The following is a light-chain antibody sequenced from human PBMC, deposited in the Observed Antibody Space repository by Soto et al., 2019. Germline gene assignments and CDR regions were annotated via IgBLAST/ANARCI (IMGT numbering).Light chain of an antibody. CDR3: QSYDSSLSGSGV. CDR2: ANN. V-gene: IGLV1-40*01. CDR1: SSNIGAGYD. Sequence: QSVLTQPPSVSGAPGQRVTISCSGSSSNIGAGYDVHWYQQLPGTAPKLLISANNIRPSGVPDRCSGSKSGTSASLAITGLQAEDEADYYCQSYDSSLSGSGVFGGGTKLTVL. J-gene: IGLJ3*02.